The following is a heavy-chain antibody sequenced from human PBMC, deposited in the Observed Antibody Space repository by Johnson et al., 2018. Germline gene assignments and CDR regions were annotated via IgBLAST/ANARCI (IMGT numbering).Heavy chain of an antibody. J-gene: IGHJ3*02. CDR2: IYYRGGS. D-gene: IGHD6-25*01. CDR3: AGGQPYDAFGI. CDR1: GGSINSYY. V-gene: IGHV4-59*01. Sequence: QVQLQESGPGLVKPSETXSLTCTVSGGSINSYYWSWIRQPPGKGLEWIGYIYYRGGSNYNPSLKSRVTISVETSKNQFSLRLSSVTAADTALYYCAGGQPYDAFGIWGQGTMVTVSS.